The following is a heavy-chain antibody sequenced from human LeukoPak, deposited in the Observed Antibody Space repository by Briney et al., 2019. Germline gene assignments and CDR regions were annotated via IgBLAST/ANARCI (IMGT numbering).Heavy chain of an antibody. V-gene: IGHV4-39*01. J-gene: IGHJ1*01. D-gene: IGHD1-26*01. Sequence: SETLSLTCTVSGGSISRSGYYWGWIRQPPGTGLERIAIIYYSGSTYYNPSLKSRVTISVDTSKNQFSLKLSSVTAADSAVYYCARHDVPGSTSLTTFQHWGQGTLVTVSS. CDR2: IYYSGST. CDR3: ARHDVPGSTSLTTFQH. CDR1: GGSISRSGYY.